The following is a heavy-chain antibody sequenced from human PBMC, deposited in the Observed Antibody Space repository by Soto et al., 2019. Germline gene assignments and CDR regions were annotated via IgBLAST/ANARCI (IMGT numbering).Heavy chain of an antibody. CDR1: GYSFTSYW. D-gene: IGHD2-2*01. V-gene: IGHV5-10-1*01. J-gene: IGHJ6*02. Sequence: GESLKISCKGSGYSFTSYWISWVRQMLGKGLEWMGRIDPSDSYTNYSPSFQGHVTISADKSISTAYLQWSSLKASDTAMYYCARRAVVPATVGYYYGMDVWGQGTTVTVSS. CDR3: ARRAVVPATVGYYYGMDV. CDR2: IDPSDSYT.